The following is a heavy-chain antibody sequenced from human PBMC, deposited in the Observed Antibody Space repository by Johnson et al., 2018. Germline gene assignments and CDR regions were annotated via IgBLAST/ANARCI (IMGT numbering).Heavy chain of an antibody. Sequence: VQLQESGGGLIKPGRSLRLSCTASGFTFGDFAMTWFRQAPGKGLEWVGFISSKRYGGTTEYAASVKARFTISRDDSKGIAHLQINSLGKEDTALYYCSRDLVSGGAYYQHAAFDIWGQGTRVTVSS. CDR1: GFTFGDFA. D-gene: IGHD1-26*01. V-gene: IGHV3-49*05. CDR2: ISSKRYGGTT. CDR3: SRDLVSGGAYYQHAAFDI. J-gene: IGHJ3*02.